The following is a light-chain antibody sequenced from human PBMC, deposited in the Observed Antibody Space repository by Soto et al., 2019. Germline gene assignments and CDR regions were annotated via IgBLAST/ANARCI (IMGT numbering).Light chain of an antibody. Sequence: EIVLTQSPGTLSLSPGERATLSCRASQSVSNNFLAWYQQKPGQAPRLLIYGASSRATGIPDRFSGSGSGSDFTLTIGRLDPEDFAVYYFQQYGCSPLTFGQGTKLEIK. J-gene: IGKJ2*01. CDR3: QQYGCSPLT. CDR2: GAS. CDR1: QSVSNNF. V-gene: IGKV3-20*01.